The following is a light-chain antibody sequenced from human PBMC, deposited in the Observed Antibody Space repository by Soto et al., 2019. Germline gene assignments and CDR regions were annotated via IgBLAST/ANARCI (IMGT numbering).Light chain of an antibody. CDR3: QHRSDWPPRRT. Sequence: EIVLTQSPATLSLSPGERATLSCGASRSVSSYLAWYQQKPGQAPRLLIYDASYRATGIPARFRGSGSGTDFTLTISRLEPEDFAFYSCQHRSDWPPRRTFGGGTKVEIK. CDR2: DAS. CDR1: RSVSSY. J-gene: IGKJ4*01. V-gene: IGKV3-11*01.